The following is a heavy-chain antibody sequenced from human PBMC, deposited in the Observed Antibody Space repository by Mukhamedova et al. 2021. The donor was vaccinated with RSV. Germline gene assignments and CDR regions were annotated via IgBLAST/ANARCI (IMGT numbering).Heavy chain of an antibody. V-gene: IGHV3-33*01. CDR3: ASEGEVVDTAWAGAFDN. D-gene: IGHD5-18*01. J-gene: IGHJ3*02. CDR2: IWYDGSNK. Sequence: QSTWEGLEWVAVIWYDGSNKYYADSVKGRFTISRDNSKNTLYLQMNSLRAEDTAVYYSASEGEVVDTAWAGAFDNWGQGTMVT.